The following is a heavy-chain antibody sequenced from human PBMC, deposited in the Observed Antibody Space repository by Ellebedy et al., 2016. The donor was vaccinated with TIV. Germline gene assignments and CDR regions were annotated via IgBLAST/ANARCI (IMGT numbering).Heavy chain of an antibody. CDR1: GFIFSDYA. CDR2: ISSDSSST. D-gene: IGHD4-17*01. Sequence: GGSLRLSXAASGFIFSDYAMSWVRQAPGKGLEWVSSISSDSSSTYYADSVKGRFTISRDNAKNSLYLHMNSLRAEDTAMYYCASAPKDGCFDYWGQGTLVTVSS. V-gene: IGHV3-21*01. CDR3: ASAPKDGCFDY. J-gene: IGHJ4*02.